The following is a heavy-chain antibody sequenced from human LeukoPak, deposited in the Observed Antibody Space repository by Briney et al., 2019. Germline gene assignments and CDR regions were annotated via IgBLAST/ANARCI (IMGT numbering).Heavy chain of an antibody. Sequence: GGSLRLSCEASGFTFSAYWMTWVRQAPWKGLEWVANIQQDGSEKYYVGSVKGRFTISRDNAKNSLFLQMNSLRAEDTAVYYCTTRGGSISIFHCWGQGTLVTVSS. V-gene: IGHV3-7*01. J-gene: IGHJ4*02. CDR2: IQQDGSEK. CDR3: TTRGGSISIFHC. D-gene: IGHD1-26*01. CDR1: GFTFSAYW.